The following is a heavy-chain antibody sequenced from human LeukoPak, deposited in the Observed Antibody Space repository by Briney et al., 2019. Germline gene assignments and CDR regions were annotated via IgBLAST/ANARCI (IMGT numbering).Heavy chain of an antibody. CDR3: ATGSNWNQLIWFDP. CDR2: IYHSGST. V-gene: IGHV4-38-2*02. D-gene: IGHD1-20*01. CDR1: GYSISSGYY. Sequence: PSETLSLTCTVSGYSISSGYYWGWIRQPPGKGLEWIGSIYHSGSTYYNPSLKSRVTISVDTSKNQFSLKLSSVTAADTAVYYRATGSNWNQLIWFDPWGQGTMVTVSS. J-gene: IGHJ5*02.